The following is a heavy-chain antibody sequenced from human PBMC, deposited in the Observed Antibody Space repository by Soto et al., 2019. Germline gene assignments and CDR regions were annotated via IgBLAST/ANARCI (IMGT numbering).Heavy chain of an antibody. CDR2: SRDKPQGYST. V-gene: IGHV3-72*01. CDR3: VRATFFSDSSGYTRCLDY. J-gene: IGHJ4*02. D-gene: IGHD3-22*01. Sequence: GGSLRLSCAGSGFTLSYHYIDWVRQAPGKGLEWVGRSRDKPQGYSTTYAASVKGRFTTSRDKSKNSAYLQMKILKTEDTAVYYCVRATFFSDSSGYTRCLDYWGQGTLVTVSS. CDR1: GFTLSYHY.